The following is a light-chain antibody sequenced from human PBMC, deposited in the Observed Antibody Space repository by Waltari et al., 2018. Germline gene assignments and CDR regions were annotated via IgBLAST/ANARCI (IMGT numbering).Light chain of an antibody. CDR2: DAS. V-gene: IGKV1-33*01. J-gene: IGKJ5*01. CDR3: QQFDTLPPS. CDR1: QDINNF. Sequence: DIQMTQSPSSLSASVGDRVTITCQASQDINNFLNWYQQKPGRAPSPLIYDASNLETGVPSRFSGSGSGTHFTLTISSLQTEDSATYYCQQFDTLPPSFGGGTRLEIK.